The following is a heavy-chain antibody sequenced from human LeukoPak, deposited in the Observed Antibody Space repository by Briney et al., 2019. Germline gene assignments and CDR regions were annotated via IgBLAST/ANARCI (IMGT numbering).Heavy chain of an antibody. J-gene: IGHJ5*02. D-gene: IGHD2/OR15-2a*01. CDR1: GGSIINAGHY. Sequence: ASETLSLTCTVSGGSIINAGHYWTWIRQHPGKGLEWIAYIYYTGSTYYNPSLKSRVTISVDTSKNQFSLMLSSVTVADTAVYYCVVLGVSTHWFDPWGQGNLVTVSS. CDR2: IYYTGST. CDR3: VVLGVSTHWFDP. V-gene: IGHV4-31*03.